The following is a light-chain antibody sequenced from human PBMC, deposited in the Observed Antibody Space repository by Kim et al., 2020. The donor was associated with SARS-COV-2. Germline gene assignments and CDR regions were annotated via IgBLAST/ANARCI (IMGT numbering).Light chain of an antibody. CDR3: AVWDDSLSAWV. CDR2: RND. V-gene: IGLV1-47*01. Sequence: ELTQPPSASGTPGQRVTISCSGSTSNIGNNYVYWYQQFPGAAPKLLIYRNDQWPSGVPDRFSGSKSGTSASLAISGLRSEDESDYYCAVWDDSLSAWVFGGGTQLTVL. J-gene: IGLJ3*02. CDR1: TSNIGNNY.